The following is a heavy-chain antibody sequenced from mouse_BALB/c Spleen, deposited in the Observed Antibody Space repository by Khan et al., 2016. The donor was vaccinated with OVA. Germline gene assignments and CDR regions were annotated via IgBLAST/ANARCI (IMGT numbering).Heavy chain of an antibody. V-gene: IGHV5-6*01. Sequence: EVELVESGGDLVKPGGSLKLSCAASGFTFSSYSMSWVRQTPDKRLEWVASISSGGDYTYYPDSVKGRFTISRDNAKNTLCLQMSALSSEYTAMYYCAAHLTGSFAYWGQGTLVTVSA. D-gene: IGHD4-1*01. CDR3: AAHLTGSFAY. CDR2: ISSGGDYT. J-gene: IGHJ3*01. CDR1: GFTFSSYS.